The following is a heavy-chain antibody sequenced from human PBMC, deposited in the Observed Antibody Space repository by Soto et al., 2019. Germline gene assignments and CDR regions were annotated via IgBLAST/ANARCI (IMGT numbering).Heavy chain of an antibody. CDR1: GYSFTSYW. CDR2: IYPGDSDT. Sequence: GESLKISCKGSGYSFTSYWIGWVRQMPGKGLEWMGIIYPGDSDTRYSPSFQGQVTISADKSISTAYLQWSSLKASDTAMYYCARHSAPYYDFWSGYYEYYFDYWGQGTLVTVSS. V-gene: IGHV5-51*01. J-gene: IGHJ4*02. CDR3: ARHSAPYYDFWSGYYEYYFDY. D-gene: IGHD3-3*01.